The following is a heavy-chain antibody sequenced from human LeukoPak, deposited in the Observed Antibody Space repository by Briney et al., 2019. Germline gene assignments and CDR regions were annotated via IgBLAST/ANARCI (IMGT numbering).Heavy chain of an antibody. CDR1: AFTFSSYS. V-gene: IGHV3-21*01. CDR2: ISSSSSYI. Sequence: KPGGSLRLSCAASAFTFSSYSMNGVRQAPGKGLEWISSISSSSSYIYYADSVKGRFTISRDNAKNSLYLQMNSLRAEDTAMYYCARERNIPAAPDYWGQGTLVTVSS. J-gene: IGHJ4*02. CDR3: ARERNIPAAPDY. D-gene: IGHD6-13*01.